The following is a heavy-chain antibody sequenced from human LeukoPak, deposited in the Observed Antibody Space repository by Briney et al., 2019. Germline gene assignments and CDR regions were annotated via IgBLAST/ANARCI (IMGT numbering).Heavy chain of an antibody. V-gene: IGHV3-66*01. J-gene: IGHJ4*02. CDR1: GFTVSGIY. D-gene: IGHD3-22*01. Sequence: GGSLRLSCAASGFTVSGIYMSWVRQAPGKGLEWVSVIYSGGSTYYPDSVKGRFTISRDNSKNTVYLQMNALRADDTAVYYCARARYDTSGYPHFDYWDQGTLVTVSS. CDR2: IYSGGST. CDR3: ARARYDTSGYPHFDY.